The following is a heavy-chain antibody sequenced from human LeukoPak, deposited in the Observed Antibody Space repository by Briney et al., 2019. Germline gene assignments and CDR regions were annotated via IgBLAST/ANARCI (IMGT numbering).Heavy chain of an antibody. D-gene: IGHD2-8*02. Sequence: GGSLRLSCAASGFTFSNYAMHWVRQAPGKGLEWVAVVSDDGTNTYSADSVKGRFTISRDNSKNTLYLQMNSLRAEDTAVYYCARGLLGIDYWGQGTLVTVSS. CDR3: ARGLLGIDY. J-gene: IGHJ4*02. V-gene: IGHV3-30-3*01. CDR2: VSDDGTNT. CDR1: GFTFSNYA.